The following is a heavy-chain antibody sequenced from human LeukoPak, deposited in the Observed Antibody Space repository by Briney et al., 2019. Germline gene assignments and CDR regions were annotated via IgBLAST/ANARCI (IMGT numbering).Heavy chain of an antibody. Sequence: SETLSLACVVSGGSVHRSFWTWVRHPPGEGLEWIGRIYSSGTTDYSPSLKSRLTIAIDTSKNQFSLRLASVTAADTAVYYCGRRPAVDGPIDNWGQGILVAVSS. V-gene: IGHV4-59*02. CDR2: IYSSGTT. J-gene: IGHJ4*02. CDR3: GRRPAVDGPIDN. CDR1: GGSVHRSF. D-gene: IGHD3/OR15-3a*01.